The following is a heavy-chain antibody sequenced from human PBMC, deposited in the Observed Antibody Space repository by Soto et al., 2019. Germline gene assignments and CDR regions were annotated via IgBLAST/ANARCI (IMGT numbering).Heavy chain of an antibody. CDR2: ISYDGSNK. D-gene: IGHD6-13*01. Sequence: QVQLVESGGGVVQPGRCLRLSCAASGFTFSSYAMHWVRQAPGKGLEWVAVISYDGSNKYYADSVKGRFTISRDNSKNTLYLQMNSLRAEDTAVYYCARDRYSSRYGMAVWGQGTTVTVSS. CDR1: GFTFSSYA. V-gene: IGHV3-30-3*01. J-gene: IGHJ6*02. CDR3: ARDRYSSRYGMAV.